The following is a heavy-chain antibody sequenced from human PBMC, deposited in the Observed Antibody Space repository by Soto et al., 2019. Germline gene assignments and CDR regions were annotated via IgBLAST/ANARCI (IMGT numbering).Heavy chain of an antibody. Sequence: GGSLRLSCAASGFTFSSYAMSWVRQAPGKGLEWVSAISGSGGSTYYADSVKGRFTISRDNSKNTLYLQMNSLRAEDTAVYYCAKLPPPPSYYYDSSGYYYYFDYWGQGTLVTVSS. D-gene: IGHD3-22*01. V-gene: IGHV3-23*01. J-gene: IGHJ4*02. CDR1: GFTFSSYA. CDR2: ISGSGGST. CDR3: AKLPPPPSYYYDSSGYYYYFDY.